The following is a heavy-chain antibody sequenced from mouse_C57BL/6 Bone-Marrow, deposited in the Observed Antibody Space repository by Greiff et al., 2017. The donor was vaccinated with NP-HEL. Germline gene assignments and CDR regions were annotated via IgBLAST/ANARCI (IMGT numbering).Heavy chain of an antibody. CDR2: SRNKANDYTT. Sequence: EVMLVESGGGLVQSGRSLRLSCATSGFTFSDFYMEWVRQAPGKGLEWIAASRNKANDYTTEYSASVKGRFIVSRDTSQSILSLQMNALRAEDTAIYYCARDNWDWYFDVWGTGTTVTVSS. CDR1: GFTFSDFY. J-gene: IGHJ1*03. D-gene: IGHD4-1*01. V-gene: IGHV7-1*01. CDR3: ARDNWDWYFDV.